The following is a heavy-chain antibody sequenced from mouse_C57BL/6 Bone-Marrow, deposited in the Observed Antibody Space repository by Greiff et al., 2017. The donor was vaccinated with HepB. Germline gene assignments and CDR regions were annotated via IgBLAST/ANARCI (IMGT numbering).Heavy chain of an antibody. CDR2: TFYSGIT. V-gene: IGHV3-3*01. J-gene: IGHJ4*01. CDR3: AVYYDYDEGYAMDY. Sequence: EVQRVESGPSLVRPSQTLSLTCTVTGFSINSDCYWIWIRQFPGNKLEYIGYTFYSGITYYNPSLESRTYITRDTSKNQFSLKLSSVTTEDTATYYCAVYYDYDEGYAMDYWGQGTSVTVSS. D-gene: IGHD2-4*01. CDR1: GFSINSDCY.